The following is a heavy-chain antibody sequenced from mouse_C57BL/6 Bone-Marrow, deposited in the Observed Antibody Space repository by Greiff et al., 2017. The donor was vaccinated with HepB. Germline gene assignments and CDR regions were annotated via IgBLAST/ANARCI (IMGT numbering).Heavy chain of an antibody. Sequence: QVQLQQPGAELVKPGASVKMSCKASGYTFTSYWITWVKQRPGQGLEWIGDIYPGSGSTNYNEKFKSKATLTVDTSSSTAYMQLSSLTSEDSAVYYCAREGGYDGYYIAYWGQGTLVTVSA. CDR3: AREGGYDGYYIAY. J-gene: IGHJ3*01. D-gene: IGHD2-3*01. CDR1: GYTFTSYW. V-gene: IGHV1-55*01. CDR2: IYPGSGST.